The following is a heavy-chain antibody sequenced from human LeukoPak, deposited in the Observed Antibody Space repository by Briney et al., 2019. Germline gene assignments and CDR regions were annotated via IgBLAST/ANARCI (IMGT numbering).Heavy chain of an antibody. D-gene: IGHD2/OR15-2a*01. CDR2: IRYDGSDK. Sequence: GVSLRLSCAASGFTFSSYGMHWVRQAPGKGLEWVAFIRYDGSDKFYADSVKVRFTISRDNSKNKLYLQMNSLRVEDTAVYYCRDPFDYWGQGTLVTVSS. V-gene: IGHV3-30*02. CDR1: GFTFSSYG. J-gene: IGHJ4*02. CDR3: RDPFDY.